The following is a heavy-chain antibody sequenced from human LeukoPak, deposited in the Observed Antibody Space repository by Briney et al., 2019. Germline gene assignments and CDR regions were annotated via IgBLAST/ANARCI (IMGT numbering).Heavy chain of an antibody. CDR1: GFTFSSYA. CDR2: ISDSGGST. CDR3: AKFIHYLLDAFDI. Sequence: GGSLRLSCAASGFTFSSYAMSWLRQAPGKGREGVSAISDSGGSTYYADSVKGRFTISRDNSKNTLYLQMNSLRAEDTAVYYCAKFIHYLLDAFDIWGQGTMVTVSS. D-gene: IGHD2/OR15-2a*01. J-gene: IGHJ3*02. V-gene: IGHV3-23*01.